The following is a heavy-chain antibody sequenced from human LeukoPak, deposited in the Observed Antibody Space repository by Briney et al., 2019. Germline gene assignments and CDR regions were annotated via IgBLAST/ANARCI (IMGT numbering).Heavy chain of an antibody. V-gene: IGHV3-30*18. Sequence: GGSLRLSCAASGFTFSSYGMHWVRQAPGKGLEWVAVISYDGSNKYYADSVKGRFTISRDNFKNTLYLQMNSLRAEDTAVYYCAKDLTGTTDYWGQGTLVTVSS. J-gene: IGHJ4*02. D-gene: IGHD1-7*01. CDR1: GFTFSSYG. CDR3: AKDLTGTTDY. CDR2: ISYDGSNK.